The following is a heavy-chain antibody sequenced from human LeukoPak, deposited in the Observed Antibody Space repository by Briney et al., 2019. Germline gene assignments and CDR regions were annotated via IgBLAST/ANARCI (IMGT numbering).Heavy chain of an antibody. D-gene: IGHD6-6*01. CDR3: ARGGVYSSSSP. J-gene: IGHJ5*02. CDR1: GFTFSDYY. Sequence: GGSLRLSCAASGFTFSDYYMSWIRQSPRKGLEWVSYISSSSSTIYYADSVKGRFTISRDNAKNSLYLQMNSLRAEDTAVYYCARGGVYSSSSPWGQGTLVTVSS. CDR2: ISSSSSTI. V-gene: IGHV3-11*04.